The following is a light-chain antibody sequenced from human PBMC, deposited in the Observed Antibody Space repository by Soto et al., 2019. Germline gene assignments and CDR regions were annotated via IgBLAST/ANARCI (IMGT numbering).Light chain of an antibody. J-gene: IGKJ4*01. CDR1: QSVSNY. Sequence: EIVLTQSPATLSLSPGERATLSCRASQSVSNYLAWFQQKPGQPPRLLIYDASNRATGIPARFSGSGSGTDFTLTISSLEPEDVAVYYCXQRSSWPLLTFGGGTKVEI. CDR3: XQRSSWPLLT. V-gene: IGKV3-11*01. CDR2: DAS.